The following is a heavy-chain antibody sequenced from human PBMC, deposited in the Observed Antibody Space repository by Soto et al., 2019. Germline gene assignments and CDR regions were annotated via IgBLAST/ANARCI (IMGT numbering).Heavy chain of an antibody. CDR1: GGSISGSRYY. J-gene: IGHJ6*02. Sequence: PSETLSLTCIVSGGSISGSRYYWGWIRQPPGKGLEWIGSIYYSGSTYYNPSLKSRVTISVDTSKNQFSLKLSSVTAADTAVYYCARFGSSAEGSYYYYGMDVWGQGTTVTVSS. CDR3: ARFGSSAEGSYYYYGMDV. V-gene: IGHV4-39*01. D-gene: IGHD6-6*01. CDR2: IYYSGST.